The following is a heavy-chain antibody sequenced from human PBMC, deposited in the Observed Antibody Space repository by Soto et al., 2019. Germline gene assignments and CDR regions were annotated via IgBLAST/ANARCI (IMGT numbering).Heavy chain of an antibody. CDR2: IYYSGST. Sequence: PSETLSLTCTVSGGSISSYYWSWIRQPPGKGLEWIGYIYYSGSTNYNPSPKSRVTISVDTSKNQFSLKLSSVTAADTAVYYCARGTRFLEWLPGYYGMDVWGQGTTVTV. CDR1: GGSISSYY. V-gene: IGHV4-59*01. CDR3: ARGTRFLEWLPGYYGMDV. D-gene: IGHD3-3*01. J-gene: IGHJ6*02.